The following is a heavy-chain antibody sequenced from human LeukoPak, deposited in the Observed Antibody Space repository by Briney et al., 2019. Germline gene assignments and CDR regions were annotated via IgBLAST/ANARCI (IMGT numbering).Heavy chain of an antibody. D-gene: IGHD2-2*01. J-gene: IGHJ6*02. CDR1: GYTFTGYY. CDR3: ARGTGKGVVPAAHPYYYYGMDV. Sequence: GASVKVSCKASGYTFTGYYMHWVRQAPGQGLEWMGWINPNSGGTNYAQKFQGRVTMTRDTSISTAYMELSRLRSDDTAVYYCARGTGKGVVPAAHPYYYYGMDVWGQGTTVTVSS. CDR2: INPNSGGT. V-gene: IGHV1-2*02.